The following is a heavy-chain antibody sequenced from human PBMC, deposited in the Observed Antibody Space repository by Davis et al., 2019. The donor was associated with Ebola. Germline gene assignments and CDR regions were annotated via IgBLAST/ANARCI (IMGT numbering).Heavy chain of an antibody. J-gene: IGHJ4*02. D-gene: IGHD3-10*01. CDR2: IYYSGST. V-gene: IGHV4-31*03. CDR3: AREALPPGRGKYYFDY. Sequence: SETLSLTCTVSGGSISSGGYYWSWIRQHPGKGLEWIGYIYYSGSTYYNPSLKSRVTISVDTSKNQFSLKLSSVTAADTAVYYCAREALPPGRGKYYFDYWGQGTLVTVSS. CDR1: GGSISSGGYY.